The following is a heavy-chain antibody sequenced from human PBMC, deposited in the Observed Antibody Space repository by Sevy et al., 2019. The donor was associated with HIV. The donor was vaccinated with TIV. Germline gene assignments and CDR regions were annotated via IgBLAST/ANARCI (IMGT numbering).Heavy chain of an antibody. CDR3: AKEGYYYDSHSADWFDP. D-gene: IGHD3-22*01. CDR2: ISKDGTNK. V-gene: IGHV3-30*04. CDR1: GFNISPYA. Sequence: GGSLRLSCSASGFNISPYALHWVRQTPGKGLQWLAVISKDGTNKDYADFVKGGFSLTKDNSKNTSYLQMSNLRPEDTAVYYCAKEGYYYDSHSADWFDPWGQGTLVTVSS. J-gene: IGHJ5*02.